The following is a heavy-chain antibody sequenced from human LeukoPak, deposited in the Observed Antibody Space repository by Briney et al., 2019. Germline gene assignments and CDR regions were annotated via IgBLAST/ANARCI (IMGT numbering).Heavy chain of an antibody. CDR3: ARIKGKTSGSYYFDN. V-gene: IGHV4-59*01. Sequence: PSETLSLTCTVSGDSISTYYWSWIRQPPGKGLEWIECIYYSGSTIYNPSLKSRVTISVDTSKNQFSLKLSSVTAADTAVYYCARIKGKTSGSYYFDNWGQGTLVTVSS. CDR2: IYYSGST. CDR1: GDSISTYY. J-gene: IGHJ4*02. D-gene: IGHD1-26*01.